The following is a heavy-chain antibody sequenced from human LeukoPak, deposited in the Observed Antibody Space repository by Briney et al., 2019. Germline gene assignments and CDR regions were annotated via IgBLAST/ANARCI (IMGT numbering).Heavy chain of an antibody. CDR3: AKEADIVSFDL. Sequence: GASVKVSCKASGYTFTGNHVHWVRQAPGQGLEWMGCITPNSGGTMYAQKLQDRVTMTSDTSISTAYMELSGLRSDDTAVYFCAKEADIVSFDLWGRGTLVTVSS. V-gene: IGHV1-2*02. D-gene: IGHD2-15*01. CDR1: GYTFTGNH. J-gene: IGHJ2*01. CDR2: ITPNSGGT.